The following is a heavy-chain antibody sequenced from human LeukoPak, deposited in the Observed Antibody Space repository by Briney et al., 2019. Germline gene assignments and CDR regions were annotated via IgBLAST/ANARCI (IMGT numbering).Heavy chain of an antibody. D-gene: IGHD6-19*01. CDR2: ISAYNGNT. V-gene: IGHV1-18*01. CDR3: TRAPPERQWLVLIDY. CDR1: GYTFTSYG. J-gene: IGHJ4*02. Sequence: ASVKVSCKASGYTFTSYGISWVRQAPGQGLEWMGWISAYNGNTNYAQKLQGRVTMTTDTSTSTAYMELRSLRSDDTAVYYCTRAPPERQWLVLIDYWGQGTLVTVSS.